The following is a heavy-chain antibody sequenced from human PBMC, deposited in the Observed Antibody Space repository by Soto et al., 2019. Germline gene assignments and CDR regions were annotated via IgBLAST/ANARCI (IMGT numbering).Heavy chain of an antibody. V-gene: IGHV3-48*02. CDR1: GFTFSSYN. CDR3: ATQTFGSNAFFDT. CDR2: ISSGSTTI. Sequence: GGSLRLSCAASGFTFSSYNMNWVRQAPGKGLEWVSFISSGSTTIYYADSVKGRFTISRDNAKNSLYLQMNGLRDEDTAVYYCATQTFGSNAFFDTWGQGALVTVSS. D-gene: IGHD3-10*01. J-gene: IGHJ4*02.